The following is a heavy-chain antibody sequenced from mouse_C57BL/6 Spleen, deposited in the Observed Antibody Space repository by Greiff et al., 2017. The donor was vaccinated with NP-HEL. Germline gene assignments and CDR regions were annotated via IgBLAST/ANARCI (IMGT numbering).Heavy chain of an antibody. J-gene: IGHJ2*01. D-gene: IGHD2-3*01. CDR1: GYTFTDYY. CDR3: ARSDGYYVLLDY. V-gene: IGHV1-26*01. Sequence: EVQLQQSGPELVKPGASVKISCKASGYTFTDYYMNWVKQSHGKSLEWIGDINPNNGGTSYNQKFKGKATLTVDKSSSTAYMELRSLTSEDSAVYYCARSDGYYVLLDYWGQGTTLTVSS. CDR2: INPNNGGT.